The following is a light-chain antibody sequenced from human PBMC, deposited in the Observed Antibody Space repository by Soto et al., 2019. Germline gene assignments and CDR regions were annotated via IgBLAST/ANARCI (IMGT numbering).Light chain of an antibody. Sequence: QSVLTQPPSVSGAPGQRVTISCTGSSSNIGAGYDVHWYQQLPGTAPKLLIYGNINRPSGVPDRFSGSKSGTSASLAITGLQAEDEAYYSCQSCGSSLSGSGVFGTGTKVTVL. CDR3: QSCGSSLSGSGV. CDR2: GNI. V-gene: IGLV1-40*01. J-gene: IGLJ1*01. CDR1: SSNIGAGYD.